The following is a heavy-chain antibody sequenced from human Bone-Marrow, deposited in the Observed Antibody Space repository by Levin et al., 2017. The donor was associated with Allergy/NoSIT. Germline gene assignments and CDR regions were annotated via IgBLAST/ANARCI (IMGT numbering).Heavy chain of an antibody. V-gene: IGHV4-39*07. J-gene: IGHJ4*02. CDR3: ARGRDGYKSHFDY. CDR2: VYYGGTT. D-gene: IGHD5-24*01. CDR1: GDSIRSNNF. Sequence: LSLTCIVSGDSIRSNNFFWGWIRQPPGKGLQWIGYVYYGGTTFFNPSLESRVSMSVDTSNNHFSLKLKSVTAADTAVYYCARGRDGYKSHFDYWGQGTLVSVSS.